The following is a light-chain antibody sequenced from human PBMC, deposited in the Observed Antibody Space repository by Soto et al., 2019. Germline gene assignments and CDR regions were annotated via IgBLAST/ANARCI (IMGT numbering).Light chain of an antibody. Sequence: EIVLTQSPPTLSLSPGERATLSCRASQSVSTYLAWYQQKPGQAPRLLIYDVSTRATGIPARFSGSGSGTDFTLTISSLEPEDFAVYYCQQRSNWPPTWTFGQGTKVEIK. J-gene: IGKJ1*01. V-gene: IGKV3-11*01. CDR1: QSVSTY. CDR2: DVS. CDR3: QQRSNWPPTWT.